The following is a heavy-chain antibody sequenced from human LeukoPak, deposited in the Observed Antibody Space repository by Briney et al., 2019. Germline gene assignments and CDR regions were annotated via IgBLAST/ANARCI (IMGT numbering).Heavy chain of an antibody. D-gene: IGHD3-10*01. CDR1: GYTFTGYY. V-gene: IGHV1-2*02. CDR3: ARDIDYGSGSYYIDY. J-gene: IGHJ4*02. Sequence: ASVKVSCKASGYTFTGYYMHWVRQAPGQGLEWMGWINPNSGGTNYAQKFQGRVTMTRDTSTSTVYMELSSLRSEDTAVYYCARDIDYGSGSYYIDYWGQGTLVTVSS. CDR2: INPNSGGT.